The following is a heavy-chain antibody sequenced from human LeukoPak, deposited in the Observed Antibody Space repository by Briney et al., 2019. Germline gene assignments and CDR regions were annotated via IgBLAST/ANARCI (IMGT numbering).Heavy chain of an antibody. CDR1: GGSISSGSYY. Sequence: PSETLSLTCTVSGGSISSGSYYWSWIRQPAGKGLEWIGRIYTSGSTNYNPALKSRVTISVDTSKNQFSVKLSYVTAADTAVYYCAALRYDILTGYPPPYYYYMDVWGKGTTVTVSS. J-gene: IGHJ6*03. D-gene: IGHD3-9*01. CDR3: AALRYDILTGYPPPYYYYMDV. V-gene: IGHV4-61*02. CDR2: IYTSGST.